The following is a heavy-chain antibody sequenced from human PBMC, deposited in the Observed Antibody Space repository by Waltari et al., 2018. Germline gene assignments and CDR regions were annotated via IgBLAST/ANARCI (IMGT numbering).Heavy chain of an antibody. Sequence: EVQLVESGGGFVQPGGYLRLSCAASGFPFTPSWTPWVRQAPGKGLEWVANIKHDGSENYYVDSVKGRFIISRDNARNSVYLQMNSLRAEDTAVYYCVRGHRTSLYWGQGTLVTVSS. V-gene: IGHV3-7*04. CDR1: GFPFTPSW. J-gene: IGHJ4*02. D-gene: IGHD2-8*01. CDR2: IKHDGSEN. CDR3: VRGHRTSLY.